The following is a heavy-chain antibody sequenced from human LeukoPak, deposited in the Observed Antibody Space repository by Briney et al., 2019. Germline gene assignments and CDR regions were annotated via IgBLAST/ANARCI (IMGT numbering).Heavy chain of an antibody. D-gene: IGHD6-13*01. J-gene: IGHJ4*02. Sequence: PSETLSLTCTVSGGSISSYYWSWIRQPPGEGLEWIGYIYYSGSTNYNPSLKSRVTISVDTSKNQFSLKLSSVTAADTAVYYCARHPGAAAGYDYWGQGTLATVSS. V-gene: IGHV4-59*01. CDR3: ARHPGAAAGYDY. CDR1: GGSISSYY. CDR2: IYYSGST.